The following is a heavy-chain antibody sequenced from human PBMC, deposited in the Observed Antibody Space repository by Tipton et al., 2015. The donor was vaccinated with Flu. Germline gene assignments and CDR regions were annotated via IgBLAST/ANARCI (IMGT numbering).Heavy chain of an antibody. V-gene: IGHV3-7*03. CDR2: IKQDGSGK. CDR3: ARGRAVAGDYYSYYMDV. CDR1: GFTFSNYW. J-gene: IGHJ6*03. D-gene: IGHD6-19*01. Sequence: SLRLSCAASGFTFSNYWMNWVRQAPGKGLEWVANIKQDGSGKYYVDSVKGRFTISRDNAKNSLYLQMNSLTAEDTAEYYCARGRAVAGDYYSYYMDVWGKGTTVTVSS.